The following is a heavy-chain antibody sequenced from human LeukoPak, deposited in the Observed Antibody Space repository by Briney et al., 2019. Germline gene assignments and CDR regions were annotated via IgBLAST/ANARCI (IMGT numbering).Heavy chain of an antibody. CDR1: GGSFSGYY. D-gene: IGHD3-22*01. V-gene: IGHV4-34*01. CDR2: INHSGST. J-gene: IGHJ4*02. Sequence: SETLSLTCAVYGGSFSGYYWSWIRQPPGKGLEWIGEINHSGSTNYNPSLKSRVTISVDTSKNQFSLKLSSVTAADTAVYYCXXXXXYYDSSGYPFDYWGQGTLVTVSS. CDR3: XXXXXYYDSSGYPFDY.